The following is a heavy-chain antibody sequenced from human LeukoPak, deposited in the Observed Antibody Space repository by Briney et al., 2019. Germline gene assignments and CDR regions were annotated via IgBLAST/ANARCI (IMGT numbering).Heavy chain of an antibody. V-gene: IGHV3-23*01. CDR2: ISGSGGST. Sequence: PGGSLRLSCAASGFTFSSYAMSWVRQAPRKGLEWVSAISGSGGSTYYADSVKGRFSISRDNSKNTLYLQMSSLRAEDTAVYYCVPKGTEGYWGQGTLVTVSS. CDR1: GFTFSSYA. CDR3: VPKGTEGY. J-gene: IGHJ4*02.